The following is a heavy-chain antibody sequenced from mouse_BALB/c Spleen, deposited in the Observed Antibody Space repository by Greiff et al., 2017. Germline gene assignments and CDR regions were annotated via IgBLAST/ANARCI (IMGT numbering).Heavy chain of an antibody. CDR1: GFTFSDYY. Sequence: DVHLVESGGGLVKPGGSLKLSCAASGFTFSDYYMYWVRQTPEKRLEWVATISDGGSYTYYPDSVKGRFTISRDNAKNNLYLQMSSLKSEDTAMYYCARGHRYDGYYAMDDWGQGTSVTVSS. V-gene: IGHV5-4*02. CDR3: ARGHRYDGYYAMDD. CDR2: ISDGGSYT. D-gene: IGHD2-14*01. J-gene: IGHJ4*01.